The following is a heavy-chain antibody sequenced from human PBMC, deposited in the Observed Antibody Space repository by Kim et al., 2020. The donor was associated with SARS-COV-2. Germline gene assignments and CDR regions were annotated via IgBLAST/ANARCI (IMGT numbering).Heavy chain of an antibody. J-gene: IGHJ5*02. CDR3: AREVEGVVVAATWFDP. CDR2: IYYSGST. Sequence: SETLSLTCTVSGGSISSGGYYWSWIRQHPGKGLEWIGYIYYSGSTYYNPSLKSRVTISVDTSKNQFSLKLSSVTAADTAVYYCAREVEGVVVAATWFDPWGQGTLVTVSS. CDR1: GGSISSGGYY. D-gene: IGHD2-15*01. V-gene: IGHV4-31*03.